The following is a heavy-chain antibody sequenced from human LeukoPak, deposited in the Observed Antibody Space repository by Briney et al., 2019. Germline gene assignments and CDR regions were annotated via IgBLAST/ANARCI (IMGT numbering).Heavy chain of an antibody. J-gene: IGHJ4*02. CDR3: ASQGKTVAGTAN. D-gene: IGHD6-19*01. V-gene: IGHV3-74*01. CDR2: INSDGSST. CDR1: GFTFSSYW. Sequence: GGSLRLSCAASGFTFSSYWMHWVRQAPGKGLAWVSRINSDGSSTSYADSVKGRFTISRDNAKNTLYLQMNSLRAEDTAVYYCASQGKTVAGTANWGQGTLVTVSS.